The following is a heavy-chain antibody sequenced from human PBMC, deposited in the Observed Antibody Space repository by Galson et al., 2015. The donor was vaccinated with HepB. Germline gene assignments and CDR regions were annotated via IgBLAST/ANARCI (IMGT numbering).Heavy chain of an antibody. D-gene: IGHD2-2*01. Sequence: SLRLSCAASGFTFSDYYMSWIRQAPGKGLEWVSYISSSSRYTNSADSVKGRFTISRDNAKNSLYLQMNSLRAEDTAVYYCARGVVPATIGDNWGQGTLVTVSS. CDR3: ARGVVPATIGDN. CDR1: GFTFSDYY. J-gene: IGHJ4*02. CDR2: ISSSSRYT. V-gene: IGHV3-11*06.